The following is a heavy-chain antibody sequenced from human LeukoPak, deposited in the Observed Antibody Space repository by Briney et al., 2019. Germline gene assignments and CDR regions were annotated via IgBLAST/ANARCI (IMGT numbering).Heavy chain of an antibody. V-gene: IGHV3-48*04. D-gene: IGHD2-21*02. Sequence: PGGSLRLSCAASGFTFSSYSMNWVRQAPGKGLEWVSYISSSSSTIYYADSVKGRFTISRDNAKNSLYLQMNSLRAEDTAVYYCARGPPTKFSPVTATLYYFDYWGQGTLVTVSS. CDR1: GFTFSSYS. CDR3: ARGPPTKFSPVTATLYYFDY. J-gene: IGHJ4*02. CDR2: ISSSSSTI.